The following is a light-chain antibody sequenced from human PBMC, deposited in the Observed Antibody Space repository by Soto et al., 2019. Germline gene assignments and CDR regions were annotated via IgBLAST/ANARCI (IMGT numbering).Light chain of an antibody. V-gene: IGKV4-1*01. CDR3: QQSNSLLWT. Sequence: DIVMTQSPDSLAVYLGERATVNCKSSQSIVYTSNNKNYLAWYQQKPGQPPKLLIYWASTLESGVPDRFSGSGSGTDFTLTISSLKAEDVAVYYCQQSNSLLWTFGKGAKVEIK. J-gene: IGKJ1*01. CDR2: WAS. CDR1: QSIVYTSNNKNY.